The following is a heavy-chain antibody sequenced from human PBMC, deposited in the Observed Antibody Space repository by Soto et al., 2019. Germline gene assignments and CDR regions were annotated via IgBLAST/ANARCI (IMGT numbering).Heavy chain of an antibody. CDR2: MNPDTGNT. D-gene: IGHD6-19*01. J-gene: IGHJ4*02. CDR3: ARGEWVGTV. CDR1: GYTFTGYD. Sequence: QVQLVQSGAEVKKPGASVKVSCKASGYTFTGYDVNWVRQATGQGLEWMGWMNPDTGNTVYAQKFQGRVTMTRETSISTAYMELSSLRSEDTAVYYCARGEWVGTVWGQGTLVTVSS. V-gene: IGHV1-8*01.